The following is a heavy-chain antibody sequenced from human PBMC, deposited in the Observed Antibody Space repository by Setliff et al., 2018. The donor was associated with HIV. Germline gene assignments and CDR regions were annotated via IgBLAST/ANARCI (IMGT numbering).Heavy chain of an antibody. V-gene: IGHV4-4*08. CDR1: GGSISSHY. J-gene: IGHJ6*03. D-gene: IGHD3-3*01. Sequence: PSETLSLTCTVSGGSISSHYWSWIQQPPGKGLEWIGHIYTSGSTNYNPSLKSRVTMSVGTSKNQFSLKLSSVTAADTAVYYCARCYYNFWSGYPLDYMDVWGKGTTVTVSS. CDR3: ARCYYNFWSGYPLDYMDV. CDR2: IYTSGST.